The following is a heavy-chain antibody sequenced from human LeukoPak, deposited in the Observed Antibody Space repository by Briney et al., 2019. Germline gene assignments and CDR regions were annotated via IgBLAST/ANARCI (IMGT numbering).Heavy chain of an antibody. CDR1: GFTFSSYA. Sequence: PGGSLRLSCVASGFTFSSYAIHWVRQAPGKGLEWVALISYDGSNKNYADSVKGRFTISRDNSKNTLYLQMNSLRAEDTAVYYCAKTLRISYYFDYWGQGALVTVSS. CDR3: AKTLRISYYFDY. J-gene: IGHJ4*02. V-gene: IGHV3-30*18. D-gene: IGHD3-3*01. CDR2: ISYDGSNK.